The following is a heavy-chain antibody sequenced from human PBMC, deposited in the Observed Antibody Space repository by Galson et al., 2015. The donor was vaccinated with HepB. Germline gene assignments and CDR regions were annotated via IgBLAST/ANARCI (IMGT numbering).Heavy chain of an antibody. CDR1: RYTFTKYW. CDR2: ISPGDSGT. D-gene: IGHD6-6*01. Sequence: QSGAEVKKPGESLKLSCRDSRYTFTKYWIGWVRQMPGKGLEWMGIISPGDSGTRYSPSFQGQVTISADKSISTAYLQWSSLKASDTAMYYCARQIRRGSSSFNWFDPWGQGTLVTVSS. J-gene: IGHJ5*02. CDR3: ARQIRRGSSSFNWFDP. V-gene: IGHV5-51*01.